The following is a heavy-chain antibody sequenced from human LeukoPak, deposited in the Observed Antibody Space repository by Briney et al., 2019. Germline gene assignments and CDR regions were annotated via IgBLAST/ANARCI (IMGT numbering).Heavy chain of an antibody. CDR1: GGSITTTNW. CDR3: TRQSGAFSPFGF. CDR2: VHLSGAT. J-gene: IGHJ4*02. D-gene: IGHD1-26*01. V-gene: IGHV4-4*02. Sequence: PSETLSLTCAVSGGSITTTNWWSWVRQPPGKGLEWIGEVHLSGATNYNPSLESRVSMSIDKSKNHLSLEVTSVTAADTAIYYCTRQSGAFSPFGFWGQGTLLTVSS.